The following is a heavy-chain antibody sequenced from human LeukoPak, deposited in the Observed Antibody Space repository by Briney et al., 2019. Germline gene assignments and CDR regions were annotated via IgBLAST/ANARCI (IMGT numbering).Heavy chain of an antibody. CDR1: GGSISSYY. CDR2: IYYSGST. Sequence: SETLSLTCTVSGGSISSYYWSWIRQPPGKGLEWIGYIYYSGSTNYNASLKSRVTISVDTSKNQFSLKLSSVTAADTAVYYCARHLYNSSWYALNFDYWGQGTLVTVSS. CDR3: ARHLYNSSWYALNFDY. J-gene: IGHJ4*02. D-gene: IGHD6-13*01. V-gene: IGHV4-59*08.